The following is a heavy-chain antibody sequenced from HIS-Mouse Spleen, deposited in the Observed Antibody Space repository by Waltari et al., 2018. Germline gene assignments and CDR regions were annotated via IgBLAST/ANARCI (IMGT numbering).Heavy chain of an antibody. CDR1: GFTFSDYY. CDR2: IRSRGSTV. J-gene: IGHJ4*02. CDR3: ARGYCSGGSCLEY. D-gene: IGHD2-15*01. V-gene: IGHV3-11*01. Sequence: QVQLVESGGGLVKPGGSLRLSCAASGFTFSDYYMSWIRQAPGKGREWVSYIRSRGSTVYYADPVKGRFTITRDNAKNSLYLQMNSLRAEDTAVYYCARGYCSGGSCLEYWGQGTLVTVSS.